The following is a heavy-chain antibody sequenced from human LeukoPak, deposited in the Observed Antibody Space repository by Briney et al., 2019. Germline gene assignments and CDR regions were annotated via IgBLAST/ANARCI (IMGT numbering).Heavy chain of an antibody. CDR3: ASFLIAAAGSFDY. D-gene: IGHD6-13*01. V-gene: IGHV4-59*01. J-gene: IGHJ4*02. CDR2: IYYSGST. Sequence: SETLSLTCTVSGGSISSNCWRWSRQPPGKGLEWIGYIYYSGSTNYNPSLKSRVTISVDTSKNQFSLKLSSVTAAHTAEYYCASFLIAAAGSFDYCGQRTLVTVSS. CDR1: GGSISSNC.